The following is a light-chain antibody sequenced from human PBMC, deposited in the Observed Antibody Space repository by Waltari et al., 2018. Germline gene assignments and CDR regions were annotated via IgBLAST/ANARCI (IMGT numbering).Light chain of an antibody. J-gene: IGKJ1*01. V-gene: IGKV4-1*01. Sequence: DIVMTQSPDSLAVSLGERATLNCKSSQSVLYFSNNKNYLSWYQQKPGQPPKLLIYWASTRESGVPDRCSGSGSGTDFTLTISSLQAEDVAVYYCQQYYTTPRTFGQGTKVEIQ. CDR2: WAS. CDR3: QQYYTTPRT. CDR1: QSVLYFSNNKNY.